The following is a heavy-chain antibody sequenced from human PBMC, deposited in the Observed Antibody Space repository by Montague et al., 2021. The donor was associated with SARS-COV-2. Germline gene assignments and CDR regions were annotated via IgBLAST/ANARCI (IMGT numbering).Heavy chain of an antibody. V-gene: IGHV4-34*01. J-gene: IGHJ3*02. CDR2: INHSGTA. CDR3: ARYSGRDTIFGVVIIPDAFDI. Sequence: SETLSLTCAVYGGSFSVYYWSWLRQSPRSGLEWIAEINHSGTANYNPSLKSRVSISVDTSKNQFTLKLSSVTAADTAVYYCARYSGRDTIFGVVIIPDAFDIWGQGTMVTVSS. CDR1: GGSFSVYY. D-gene: IGHD3-3*01.